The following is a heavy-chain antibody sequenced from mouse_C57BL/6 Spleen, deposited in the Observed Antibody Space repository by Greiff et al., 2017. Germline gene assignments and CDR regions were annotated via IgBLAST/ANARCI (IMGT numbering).Heavy chain of an antibody. J-gene: IGHJ1*03. Sequence: EVQVVESGGGLVQPGGSLKLSCAASGFTISDYGMAWVRQAPRKGLEWVAFLSNLAYSIYYAATVTGRFTISRENTENTLYQEMSSLRSEDTAMYYCAGHRYDYDDGCWYFDVWGTGTTVTVSS. CDR3: AGHRYDYDDGCWYFDV. CDR1: GFTISDYG. V-gene: IGHV5-15*01. D-gene: IGHD2-4*01. CDR2: LSNLAYSI.